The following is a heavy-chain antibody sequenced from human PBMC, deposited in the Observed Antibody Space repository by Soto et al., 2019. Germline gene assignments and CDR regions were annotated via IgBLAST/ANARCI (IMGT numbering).Heavy chain of an antibody. J-gene: IGHJ4*02. Sequence: EVQLVESGGGLVQPGGSLRLSCAASGFTVSSYHMSWVRQAPGKGLEWVSVLYSAGSADFADSVKGRFTISRDNSKNTLYLQMSSLRAEDTAVYYCARVHSSSYRYFDYWGQGTLVTVSS. D-gene: IGHD6-13*01. CDR1: GFTVSSYH. CDR3: ARVHSSSYRYFDY. V-gene: IGHV3-66*01. CDR2: LYSAGSA.